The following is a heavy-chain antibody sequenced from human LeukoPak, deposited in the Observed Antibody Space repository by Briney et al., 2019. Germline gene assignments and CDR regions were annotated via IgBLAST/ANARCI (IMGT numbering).Heavy chain of an antibody. Sequence: SETLSLTCAVSGYSISSGYYWGWIRQPPGKGLEWIESIYHSGSTYYNPSLKSRVTISVDTSKNQFSLKLSSVTAADTAVYYCAMEEAVAGSKGYWGQGTLVTVSS. D-gene: IGHD6-19*01. J-gene: IGHJ4*02. CDR2: IYHSGST. V-gene: IGHV4-38-2*01. CDR3: AMEEAVAGSKGY. CDR1: GYSISSGYY.